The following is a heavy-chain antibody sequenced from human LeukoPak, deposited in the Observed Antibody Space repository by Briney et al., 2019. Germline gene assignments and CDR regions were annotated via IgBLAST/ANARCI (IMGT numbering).Heavy chain of an antibody. J-gene: IGHJ4*02. CDR2: ISSSSSYI. D-gene: IGHD3-22*01. Sequence: GGSLRLSCAASGFTFSSYSMNWVRQAPGEGLEWVSSISSSSSYIYYADSVKGRFTISRDNAKNSLYLQMNSLRAEDTAVYYCARSMIVVVAIDYWGQGTLVTVSS. CDR3: ARSMIVVVAIDY. V-gene: IGHV3-21*01. CDR1: GFTFSSYS.